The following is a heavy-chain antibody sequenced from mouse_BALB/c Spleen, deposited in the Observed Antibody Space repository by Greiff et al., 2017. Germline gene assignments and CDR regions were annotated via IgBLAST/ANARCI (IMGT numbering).Heavy chain of an antibody. CDR1: GFSLTSYG. Sequence: QVQLKESGPGLVQPSQSLSITCTVSGFSLTSYGVHWVRQSPGKGLEWLGVIWSGGSTDYNAAFISRLSISKDNSKSQVFFKMNSLQANDTAIYYCASLYYGYGGFDYWGQGTTLTVSS. J-gene: IGHJ2*01. CDR3: ASLYYGYGGFDY. D-gene: IGHD1-2*01. V-gene: IGHV2-2*02. CDR2: IWSGGST.